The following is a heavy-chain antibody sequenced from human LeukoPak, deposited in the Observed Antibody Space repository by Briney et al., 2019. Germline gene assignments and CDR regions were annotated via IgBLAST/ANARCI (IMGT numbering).Heavy chain of an antibody. J-gene: IGHJ4*02. Sequence: GGSLRLSCAASGFTFSSYWMSWVRQAPGKGLEWVANINQDGNENYYVNSVKGRFTISGDNAKNSLYLHLSSLRAEDTAVYYCARDVFGAPHGYWGQGTLVTVSS. CDR2: INQDGNEN. CDR3: ARDVFGAPHGY. V-gene: IGHV3-7*01. D-gene: IGHD3-16*01. CDR1: GFTFSSYW.